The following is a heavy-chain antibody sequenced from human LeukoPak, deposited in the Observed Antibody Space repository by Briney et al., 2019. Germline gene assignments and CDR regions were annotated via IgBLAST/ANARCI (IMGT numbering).Heavy chain of an antibody. CDR3: ASFRYTYYYDSSGYGDFDY. CDR2: IIPIFGTA. Sequence: SSVKVSCKASGGTFSSYAINWVRQAPGQGLEWMGGIIPIFGTANYAQKFQGRVTITADKSTSTAYMELSSLRSEDTAVYYCASFRYTYYYDSSGYGDFDYWGQGTLVTVSS. D-gene: IGHD3-22*01. V-gene: IGHV1-69*06. J-gene: IGHJ4*02. CDR1: GGTFSSYA.